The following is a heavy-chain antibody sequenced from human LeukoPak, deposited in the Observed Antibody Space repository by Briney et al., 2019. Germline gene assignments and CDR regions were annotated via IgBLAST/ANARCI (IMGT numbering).Heavy chain of an antibody. J-gene: IGHJ2*01. CDR3: ARGYYDSSGFWYSDL. D-gene: IGHD3-22*01. V-gene: IGHV1-69*02. CDR1: GGTFSSYT. CDR2: IIPILGIA. Sequence: ASVKVSCKASGGTFSSYTISWVRQAPGQGLEWMGRIIPILGIANYAQKFQGRVTITADKSTSTAYMELSSLRSEDTAVYYCARGYYDSSGFWYSDLWGRGTLVTVSS.